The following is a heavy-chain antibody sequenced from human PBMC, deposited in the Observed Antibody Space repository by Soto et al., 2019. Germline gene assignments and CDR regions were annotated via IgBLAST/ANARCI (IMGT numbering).Heavy chain of an antibody. J-gene: IGHJ3*01. CDR1: GFTFGNYW. CDR3: TRAIRGHYGFDV. Sequence: PGGSLRLSCAASGFTFGNYWMHWARQAPGKGLVWVSRVKTDGSTYYADSVRGRFTIFRDNAQNTLYLQMNSLTVEATAVYFCTRAIRGHYGFDVWGEGTMVTVSS. CDR2: VKTDGST. V-gene: IGHV3-74*01. D-gene: IGHD3-3*01.